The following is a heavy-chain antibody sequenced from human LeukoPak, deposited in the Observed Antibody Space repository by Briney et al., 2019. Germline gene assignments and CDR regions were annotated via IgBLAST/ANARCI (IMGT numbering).Heavy chain of an antibody. Sequence: SETLSLTCTVSGGPIISYYWSWIRQPAGKGLEWIGRIYTSGSTIYNPSLKSRVTMSVDTSKNQFSLKLSSVTAADTAVYYCARGRYESTRLSAYYYYYMDVWGKGTTVTVSS. D-gene: IGHD1-14*01. V-gene: IGHV4-4*07. J-gene: IGHJ6*03. CDR1: GGPIISYY. CDR3: ARGRYESTRLSAYYYYYMDV. CDR2: IYTSGST.